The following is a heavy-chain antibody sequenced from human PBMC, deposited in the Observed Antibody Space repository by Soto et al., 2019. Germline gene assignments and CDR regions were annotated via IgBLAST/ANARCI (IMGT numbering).Heavy chain of an antibody. V-gene: IGHV1-18*01. CDR2: ISAYNGNT. CDR3: ARARGPSWFGELSRFNWFDP. D-gene: IGHD3-10*01. J-gene: IGHJ5*02. CDR1: GYTFTSYG. Sequence: QVQLVQSGAEVKKPGASVKVSCKASGYTFTSYGISWVRQAPGQGLEWMGWISAYNGNTNYAQKLQGRVTMTTDTSTSTAYMERRSLRSDDTAVYYCARARGPSWFGELSRFNWFDPWGQGTLVTVSS.